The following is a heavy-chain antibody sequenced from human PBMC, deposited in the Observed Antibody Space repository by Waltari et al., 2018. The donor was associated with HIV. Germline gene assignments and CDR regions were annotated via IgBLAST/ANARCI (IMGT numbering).Heavy chain of an antibody. D-gene: IGHD5-12*01. CDR1: GFTFDDYT. J-gene: IGHJ6*02. CDR2: ISWDGGST. Sequence: EVQLVESGGVVVQPGGSLRLSCAASGFTFDDYTMHWVRQAPGEGLEWVSLISWDGGSTYYADSVKGRFTISRDNSKNSLYLQMNSLRTEDTALYYCAKDTGYRGGGVYYYYGMDVWGQGTTVTVSS. V-gene: IGHV3-43*01. CDR3: AKDTGYRGGGVYYYYGMDV.